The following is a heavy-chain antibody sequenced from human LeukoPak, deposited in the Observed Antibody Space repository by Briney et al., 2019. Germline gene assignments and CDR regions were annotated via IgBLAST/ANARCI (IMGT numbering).Heavy chain of an antibody. Sequence: SETLSLTCTVSGDSISSGDYYWSWIRQPAGKGLEWIGRISSSGSTNYNPSLKSRVTISVDTSKNQFSLKLSSVTAADTAVYYCARDLDDGSGSYYGYWGQGTLVTVSS. V-gene: IGHV4-61*02. D-gene: IGHD3-10*01. CDR2: ISSSGST. CDR3: ARDLDDGSGSYYGY. CDR1: GDSISSGDYY. J-gene: IGHJ4*02.